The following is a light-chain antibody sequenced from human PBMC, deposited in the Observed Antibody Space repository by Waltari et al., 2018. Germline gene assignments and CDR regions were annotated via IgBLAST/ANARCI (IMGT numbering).Light chain of an antibody. J-gene: IGKJ1*01. Sequence: DVVVTQSPLSLPVTLGQPASITGRSSQSLVHSDGNTYLSWFQQRPGPSPRRLIYKVSNRDSGVPDRFSCSGSGTDFTLKISRVEAEDVGVYYCMQGTHWPPWTFGQGTQGEIQ. CDR2: KVS. CDR3: MQGTHWPPWT. V-gene: IGKV2-30*02. CDR1: QSLVHSDGNTY.